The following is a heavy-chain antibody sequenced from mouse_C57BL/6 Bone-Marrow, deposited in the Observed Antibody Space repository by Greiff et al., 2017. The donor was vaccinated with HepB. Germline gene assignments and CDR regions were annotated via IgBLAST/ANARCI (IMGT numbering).Heavy chain of an antibody. Sequence: QVQLQQPGAELVKPGASVKMSCKASGYTFTSYWITWVKQRPGQGLEWIGDIYPGSGSTNYNEKFKSKATLTVDTSSSTAYMQLSSLTSEDSAVYYCARVSPYYGSSYGDYWGQGTTLTVSS. CDR2: IYPGSGST. CDR3: ARVSPYYGSSYGDY. D-gene: IGHD1-1*01. J-gene: IGHJ2*01. CDR1: GYTFTSYW. V-gene: IGHV1-55*01.